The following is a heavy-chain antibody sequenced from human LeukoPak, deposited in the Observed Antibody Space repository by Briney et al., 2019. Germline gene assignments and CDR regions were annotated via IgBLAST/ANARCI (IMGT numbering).Heavy chain of an antibody. D-gene: IGHD3-10*01. CDR3: ARRTYYYGSGSYNNNYYYYMDV. CDR1: GYTFANYG. CDR2: ISGYNGDT. J-gene: IGHJ6*03. V-gene: IGHV1-18*01. Sequence: ASVKVSCKASGYTFANYGISWVRQAPGQGLEWMGCISGYNGDTNYAKKVQGRVTMTTDTSTSTAYMELRSLRSDDTAVYYCARRTYYYGSGSYNNNYYYYMDVWGKGTTVTVSS.